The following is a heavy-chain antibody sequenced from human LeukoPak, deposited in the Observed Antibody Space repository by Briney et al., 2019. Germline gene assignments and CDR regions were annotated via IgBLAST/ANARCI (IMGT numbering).Heavy chain of an antibody. J-gene: IGHJ6*03. V-gene: IGHV3-30*02. Sequence: GGSLRLSCAVSGFTFSSYGMHWVRQAPGKGLEWVAFIRYDGSNKYYADSVKGRFTISRDNSKNTLYLQMNSLRAEDTAVYYCAKDGSFFYNYMDVWGKGTTVTVSS. CDR1: GFTFSSYG. D-gene: IGHD3-3*01. CDR2: IRYDGSNK. CDR3: AKDGSFFYNYMDV.